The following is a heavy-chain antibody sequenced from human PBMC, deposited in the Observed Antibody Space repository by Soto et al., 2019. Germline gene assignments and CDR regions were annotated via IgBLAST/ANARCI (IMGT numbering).Heavy chain of an antibody. V-gene: IGHV4-30-4*01. CDR3: ATMGTPVTGLYYFDH. J-gene: IGHJ4*02. D-gene: IGHD4-17*01. CDR2: TSYSGTT. Sequence: QVQLQESGPGLVKPSQTLSLTCTVSGGSMSSGIYYWSWIRQPPGKGLECIGFTSYSGTTYYNTSLRSRVCMSVDTSKNQFSLHVNSVTAADTAVYYCATMGTPVTGLYYFDHCGQGTLVTVSS. CDR1: GGSMSSGIYY.